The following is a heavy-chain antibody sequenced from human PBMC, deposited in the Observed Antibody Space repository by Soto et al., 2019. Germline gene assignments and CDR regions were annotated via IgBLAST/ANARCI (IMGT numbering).Heavy chain of an antibody. CDR2: IKPDESEK. D-gene: IGHD4-4*01. J-gene: IGHJ5*02. CDR1: GFTFSDSW. Sequence: GGSLRLSCTASGFTFSDSWMTWVRQAPGKGLEWVARIKPDESEKKYADSVKGRLSISRDNAKNSMYLQMDSLRGEDTAVYYCVRGGSNYASWGQGTLVTVSS. V-gene: IGHV3-7*01. CDR3: VRGGSNYAS.